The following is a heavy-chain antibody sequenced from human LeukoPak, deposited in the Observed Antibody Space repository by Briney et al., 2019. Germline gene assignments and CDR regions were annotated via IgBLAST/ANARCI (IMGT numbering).Heavy chain of an antibody. D-gene: IGHD3-10*01. Sequence: GESLKISCKGSGYTFSSFWIAWVRQMPGKGLEWMGILNPGDSETRYSPSFQGQVTFSADKSTNVAYLQWSRLKPSDTASYFCARRMVRGVPLDCFDYWGQGTLVSVSS. CDR3: ARRMVRGVPLDCFDY. CDR2: LNPGDSET. CDR1: GYTFSSFW. J-gene: IGHJ4*02. V-gene: IGHV5-51*01.